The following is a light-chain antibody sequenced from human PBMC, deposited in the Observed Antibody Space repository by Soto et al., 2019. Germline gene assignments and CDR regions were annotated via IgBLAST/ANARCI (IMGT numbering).Light chain of an antibody. Sequence: EIVMTQSPATLSVSPGERATLSCRASQSVSSNLAWYQQKPGQAPRLLIYGASTRAPDIPARFSGSGSGTEFTLTISSLQSEDFAVYYCQQYNNWPRTFGQGTKVEIK. CDR2: GAS. V-gene: IGKV3-15*01. J-gene: IGKJ1*01. CDR1: QSVSSN. CDR3: QQYNNWPRT.